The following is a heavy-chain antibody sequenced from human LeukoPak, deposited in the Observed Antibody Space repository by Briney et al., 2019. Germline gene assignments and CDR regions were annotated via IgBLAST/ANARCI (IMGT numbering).Heavy chain of an antibody. CDR2: INHSGST. D-gene: IGHD6-13*01. CDR3: ARERIAAAGIFSH. V-gene: IGHV4-34*01. CDR1: GGSFSGYY. Sequence: SETLSLTCAVYGGSFSGYYWSWIRQPPGKGLEWIGEINHSGSTNYNPSLKSRVTISVDTSKNQFSLKLSSVTAADTAVYYCARERIAAAGIFSHWGQGTLVTVSP. J-gene: IGHJ1*01.